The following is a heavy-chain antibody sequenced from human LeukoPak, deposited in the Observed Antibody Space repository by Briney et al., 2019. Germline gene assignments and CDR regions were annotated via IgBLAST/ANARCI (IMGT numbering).Heavy chain of an antibody. CDR1: GFTFSSYA. V-gene: IGHV3-53*01. Sequence: PGGSLRLSCAASGFTFSSYAMSWVRQAPGKGLEWVSVIYSGGSTYYADSAKGRFTISRDNSKNTLYLQMNSLRAEDTAVYYCARVSGWYILDYWGQGTLVTVSS. CDR3: ARVSGWYILDY. CDR2: IYSGGST. D-gene: IGHD6-19*01. J-gene: IGHJ4*02.